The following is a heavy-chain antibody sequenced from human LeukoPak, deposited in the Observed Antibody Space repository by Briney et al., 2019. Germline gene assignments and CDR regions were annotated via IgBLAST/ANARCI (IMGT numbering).Heavy chain of an antibody. Sequence: PSETLSLTCTVSGGSVSSTIYYWGWIRHPPGKGLEWIGHIFYSGSTYYNPSLKSRVTISVDTSKNQFSLKLSSVTAADTAVYYCARGGYYGSGNDFRFDPWGQGTLVTVSS. J-gene: IGHJ5*02. V-gene: IGHV4-39*07. CDR1: GGSVSSTIYY. CDR2: IFYSGST. D-gene: IGHD3-10*01. CDR3: ARGGYYGSGNDFRFDP.